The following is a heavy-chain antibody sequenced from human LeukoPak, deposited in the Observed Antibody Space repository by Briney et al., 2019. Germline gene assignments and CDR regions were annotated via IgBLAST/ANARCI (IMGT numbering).Heavy chain of an antibody. CDR3: ARNPAERWEPPYFDY. V-gene: IGHV3-21*01. D-gene: IGHD1-26*01. CDR1: GFTFSSYW. Sequence: PGGSLRLSCAASGFTFSSYWMSWVRQAPGKGLEWVSSISSSSSYIYYADSVKGRFTISRDNAKNSLYLQMNSLRAEDTAVYYCARNPAERWEPPYFDYWGQGTLVTVSS. CDR2: ISSSSSYI. J-gene: IGHJ4*02.